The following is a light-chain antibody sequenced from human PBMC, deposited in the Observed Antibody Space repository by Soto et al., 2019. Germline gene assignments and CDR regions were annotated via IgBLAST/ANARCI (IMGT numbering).Light chain of an antibody. CDR3: QQYNDWPLT. Sequence: VVMTHSPATLSVSPGYKVSLSFMANQTISNTLAWYQQKPGQAPRLLIHGAFIRAAGVPARFSGSGSGTEFTLTISSLQSEDSAVYYCQQYNDWPLTFGGGTKVDIK. CDR1: QTISNT. J-gene: IGKJ4*01. CDR2: GAF. V-gene: IGKV3-15*01.